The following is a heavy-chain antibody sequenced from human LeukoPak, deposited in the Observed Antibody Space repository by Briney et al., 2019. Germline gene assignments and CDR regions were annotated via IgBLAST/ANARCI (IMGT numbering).Heavy chain of an antibody. CDR3: AKDFSIVVVPAATIDY. CDR1: GFTFSSYA. V-gene: IGHV3-23*01. Sequence: GGSLRLSCAASGFTFSSYAMSWVCQAPGKGLEWVSAISGSGGSTYYADSVKGRFTISRDSSKNTLYLQMNSLRAEDTAVYYCAKDFSIVVVPAATIDYWGQGTLVTVSS. D-gene: IGHD2-2*01. J-gene: IGHJ4*02. CDR2: ISGSGGST.